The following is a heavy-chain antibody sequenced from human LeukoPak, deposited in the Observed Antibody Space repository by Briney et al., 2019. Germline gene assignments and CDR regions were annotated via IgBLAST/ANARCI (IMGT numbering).Heavy chain of an antibody. J-gene: IGHJ5*02. CDR3: ATASGRSFWLDP. V-gene: IGHV4-59*11. CDR2: IDYHGNT. Sequence: PSETLSLTCIVSGGSIGTLYWNWIRQVPGKGLEWIGFIDYHGNTKYNPSLKSRVTMSVDTSVDQVSLRPTSVTAADTAIYFCATASGRSFWLDPWGQGRLVTVSS. CDR1: GGSIGTLY. D-gene: IGHD2-15*01.